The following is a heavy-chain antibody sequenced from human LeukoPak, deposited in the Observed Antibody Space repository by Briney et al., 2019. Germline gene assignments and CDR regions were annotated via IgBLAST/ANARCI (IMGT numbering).Heavy chain of an antibody. CDR3: ARRVASTDYYYYGMDV. J-gene: IGHJ6*02. CDR1: GYTFTSYG. V-gene: IGHV1-18*01. D-gene: IGHD5-12*01. Sequence: ASVKVSCKASGYTFTSYGISWVRQAPGQGLEWMGWISAYNGNTNYAQKLQGRVTMTTDTSTSTAHMELRSLRSGDTAVYYCARRVASTDYYYYGMDVWGQGTTVTVSS. CDR2: ISAYNGNT.